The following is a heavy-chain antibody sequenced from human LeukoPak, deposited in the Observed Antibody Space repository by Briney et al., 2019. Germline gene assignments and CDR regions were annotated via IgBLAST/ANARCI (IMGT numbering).Heavy chain of an antibody. CDR3: AASTSSGSDY. Sequence: GESLKISCKGSGYSFTSYWISWVRQMPGKGLEWMGRIDPSDSYTNYSPSFQGHVTTSADKSISTAYLQWSSLKASDTAMYYCAASTSSGSDYWGQGTLVTVSS. D-gene: IGHD3-10*01. J-gene: IGHJ4*02. CDR2: IDPSDSYT. CDR1: GYSFTSYW. V-gene: IGHV5-10-1*01.